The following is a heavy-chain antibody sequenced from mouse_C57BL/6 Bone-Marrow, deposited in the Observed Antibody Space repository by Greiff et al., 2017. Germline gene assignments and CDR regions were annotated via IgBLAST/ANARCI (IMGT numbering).Heavy chain of an antibody. Sequence: VKLLESGPELARPWASVKISCQAFYTFSRRVHFAIRDTNYWMQWVKQRPGQGLEWIGAIYSGNGDTSYNQKFKGKATLTADKSSSTAYMQLSSLTSEDSAVYYCAASYYYGSNWFAYWGQGTLVTVSA. CDR2: GQGLEWIG. J-gene: IGHJ3*01. CDR1: YTFSRRVH. D-gene: IGHD1-1*01. CDR3: SEDSAVYYCAASYYYGSNWFAY. V-gene: IGHV1-87*01.